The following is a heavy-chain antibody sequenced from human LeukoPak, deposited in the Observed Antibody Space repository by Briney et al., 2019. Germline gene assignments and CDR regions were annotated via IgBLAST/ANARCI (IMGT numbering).Heavy chain of an antibody. CDR1: GGTFSSYA. CDR2: IIPIFGTA. Sequence: SVKVSCKASGGTFSSYAISWVRQAPGQGLEWMGGIIPIFGTANYAQKFQGRVTITTDESTITAYMELSSLRSEDTAVYYCARGATVTDKRLDSWGQGTLVTVSS. J-gene: IGHJ4*02. V-gene: IGHV1-69*05. D-gene: IGHD4-17*01. CDR3: ARGATVTDKRLDS.